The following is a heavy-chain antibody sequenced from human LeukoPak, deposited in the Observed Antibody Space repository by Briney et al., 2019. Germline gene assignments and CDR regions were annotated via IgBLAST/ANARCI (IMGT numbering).Heavy chain of an antibody. D-gene: IGHD3-10*01. CDR2: IYYSGST. Sequence: SETLSLTCTVSGGSISSYYWSWIRQPPGKGLEWIGYIYYSGSTNYNPSLKSRVTISVDTSKNQFSLKLSSVTAADTAVYYCARHRRDYYGSGRMYCFDYWGQGTLVTVSS. J-gene: IGHJ4*02. CDR1: GGSISSYY. V-gene: IGHV4-59*01. CDR3: ARHRRDYYGSGRMYCFDY.